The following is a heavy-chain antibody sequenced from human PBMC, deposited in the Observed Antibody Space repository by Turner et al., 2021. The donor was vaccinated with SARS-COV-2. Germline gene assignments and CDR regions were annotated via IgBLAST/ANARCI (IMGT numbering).Heavy chain of an antibody. Sequence: EVQLVESGGGLVKPGGSLRLSCAASGFTVSSNYMSWVRQAPGKGLEWVSVIYSGGSTYYADSVKGRFTISRDNSKNTLYLQINSLRAEDTAVYYCAREAAAGNFHGWFDPWGQGTLVTVSS. CDR1: GFTVSSNY. J-gene: IGHJ5*02. D-gene: IGHD6-13*01. V-gene: IGHV3-66*01. CDR2: IYSGGST. CDR3: AREAAAGNFHGWFDP.